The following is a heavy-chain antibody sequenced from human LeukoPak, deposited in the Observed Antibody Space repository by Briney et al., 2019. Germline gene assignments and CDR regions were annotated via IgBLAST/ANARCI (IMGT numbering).Heavy chain of an antibody. J-gene: IGHJ4*02. CDR1: GGSISSSSYY. Sequence: YPSETLSLTCTVSGGSISSSSYYWGWIRQPPGKGLEWIGSIYYSGSTYYNPSLKSRVTISVDTSKNQFSLKLSSVTAADTAVYYCARDASDFWSGYYLDYWGQGTLVTVSS. CDR2: IYYSGST. D-gene: IGHD3-3*01. V-gene: IGHV4-39*02. CDR3: ARDASDFWSGYYLDY.